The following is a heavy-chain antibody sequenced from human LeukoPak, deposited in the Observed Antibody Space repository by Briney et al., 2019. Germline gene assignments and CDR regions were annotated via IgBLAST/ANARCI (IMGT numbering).Heavy chain of an antibody. J-gene: IGHJ4*02. Sequence: SVKVSCKASGGTFSSYAISWVRQAPGQGLEWMGGIIPIFGTANYAQKFQGRVTITADESTSTAYMELSSLRSEDTAVYYCARSEIGYSYGPYYFGYWGQGTLVTVSS. CDR1: GGTFSSYA. CDR3: ARSEIGYSYGPYYFGY. D-gene: IGHD5-18*01. V-gene: IGHV1-69*01. CDR2: IIPIFGTA.